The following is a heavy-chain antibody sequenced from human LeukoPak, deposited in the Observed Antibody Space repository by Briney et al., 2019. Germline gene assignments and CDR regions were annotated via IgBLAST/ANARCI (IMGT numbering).Heavy chain of an antibody. Sequence: SETLSLTCTVSGGSISSYYWGWIRQPPGKGLEWIGSIYYSGSTYYNPSLKSRVTISVDTSKNQFSLKLSSVTAADTAVYYCARHEKDEQLVDWFDPWGQGTLVTVSS. J-gene: IGHJ5*02. V-gene: IGHV4-39*01. D-gene: IGHD6-6*01. CDR2: IYYSGST. CDR3: ARHEKDEQLVDWFDP. CDR1: GGSISSYY.